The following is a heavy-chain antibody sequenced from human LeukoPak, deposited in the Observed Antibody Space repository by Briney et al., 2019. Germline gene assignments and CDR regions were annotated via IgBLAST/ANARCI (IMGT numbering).Heavy chain of an antibody. CDR3: AREYGGNPSRFDP. J-gene: IGHJ5*02. D-gene: IGHD4-23*01. Sequence: ASVKVSCKASGYTFTGYYMHWVRQAPGQGLEGMGWINPNSGGTNYAQKFQGRVTMTRDTSISTAYMELSRLRSDDTAVYYCAREYGGNPSRFDPWGQGTLVTVSS. V-gene: IGHV1-2*02. CDR2: INPNSGGT. CDR1: GYTFTGYY.